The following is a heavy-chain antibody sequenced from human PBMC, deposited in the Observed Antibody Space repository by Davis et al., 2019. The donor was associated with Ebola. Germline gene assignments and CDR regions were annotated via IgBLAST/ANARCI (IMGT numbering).Heavy chain of an antibody. D-gene: IGHD2-2*01. CDR2: IYYSGST. V-gene: IGHV4-39*01. CDR3: ARLRTSETHFDY. CDR1: GGSISSYY. J-gene: IGHJ4*02. Sequence: PSETLSLTCTVSGGSISSYYWSWIRQPPGKGLEWIGSIYYSGSTYYNPSLKSRVTISVDTSKNQFSLKLSSVTAADTAVYYCARLRTSETHFDYWGQGTLVTVSS.